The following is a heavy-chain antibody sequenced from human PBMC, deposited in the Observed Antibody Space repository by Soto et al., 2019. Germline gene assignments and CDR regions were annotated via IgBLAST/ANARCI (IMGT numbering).Heavy chain of an antibody. J-gene: IGHJ4*02. Sequence: SVKVCCEASGGTFSSYAISWVRQAPGQGLEWMGGIIPIFGTANYAQKFQGRVTITADESTSTAYMELSRLRSEDTAVYYCARDLSIFGVVWGQGTLVTVSS. D-gene: IGHD3-3*01. CDR1: GGTFSSYA. V-gene: IGHV1-69*13. CDR2: IIPIFGTA. CDR3: ARDLSIFGVV.